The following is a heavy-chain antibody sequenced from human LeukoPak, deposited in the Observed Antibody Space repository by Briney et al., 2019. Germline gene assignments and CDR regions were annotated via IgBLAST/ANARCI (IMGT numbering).Heavy chain of an antibody. D-gene: IGHD3-16*01. CDR3: AKDPGSVMGFYYFDY. J-gene: IGHJ4*02. CDR2: ISGSGGST. V-gene: IGHV3-23*01. Sequence: PGGSLRLSCAASGFTFSSYAMSWVRQAPGKGLEWVSAISGSGGSTYYADSVRGRFTISRDNSENTLYLQMNSLRAEDTAVYYCAKDPGSVMGFYYFDYWGQGTLVTVSS. CDR1: GFTFSSYA.